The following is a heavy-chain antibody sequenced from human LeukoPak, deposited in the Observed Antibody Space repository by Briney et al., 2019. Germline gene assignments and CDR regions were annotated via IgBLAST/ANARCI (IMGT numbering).Heavy chain of an antibody. CDR1: GYSISSGYY. CDR2: IYHSGST. J-gene: IGHJ5*02. V-gene: IGHV4-38-2*01. D-gene: IGHD3-3*01. CDR3: ARRSTWSGPGP. Sequence: SETLSLTCAVSGYSISSGYYWGWIRQPPGKGLEWIGSIYHSGSTYYNPSLKSRVTISVDTSKNQFSLKLSSVTAADTAVYYCARRSTWSGPGPWGRGTLVTVSS.